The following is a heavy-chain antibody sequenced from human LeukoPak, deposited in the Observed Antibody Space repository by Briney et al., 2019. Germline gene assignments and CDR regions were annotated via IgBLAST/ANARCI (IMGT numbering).Heavy chain of an antibody. Sequence: GGSLRLSCAASGFTFSSYAMSWVRQAPGKGLERVSAISGSGGSTYYADSVKGRFTISRDNSKNTLYLQMNSLRAEDTAVYYCAKAGDWTPSHYYYYYYMDVWGKGTTVTVSS. V-gene: IGHV3-23*01. CDR1: GFTFSSYA. D-gene: IGHD3-16*01. CDR3: AKAGDWTPSHYYYYYYMDV. J-gene: IGHJ6*03. CDR2: ISGSGGST.